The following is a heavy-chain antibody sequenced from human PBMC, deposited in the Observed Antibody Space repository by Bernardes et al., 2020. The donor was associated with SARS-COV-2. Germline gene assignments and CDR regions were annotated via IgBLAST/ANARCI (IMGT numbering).Heavy chain of an antibody. J-gene: IGHJ4*02. V-gene: IGHV1-2*04. Sequence: ASVKVSCKASGYTFTGYYMHWVRQAPGQGLEWMGWINPNSGGTNYAQKFQGWVTITRDTSISTAYMELSRLRSDETAVYYCARVLSSGIAAAHLGYWGQGTLVNVSS. CDR2: INPNSGGT. D-gene: IGHD6-13*01. CDR1: GYTFTGYY. CDR3: ARVLSSGIAAAHLGY.